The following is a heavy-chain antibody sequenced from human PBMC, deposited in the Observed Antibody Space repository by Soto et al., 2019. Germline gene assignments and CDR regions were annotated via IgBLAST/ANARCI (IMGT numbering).Heavy chain of an antibody. Sequence: PGGSLRPSGAPSVFPLSSYAKSWARQAAVEVLEGVSAISGSGGRPYYADSVKGRFTISRDNSKNTLYLQMNSLRAEDTAVYYCAKRSPSVYGSGTQDFDYWGQGTLVTVSS. CDR2: ISGSGGRP. CDR3: AKRSPSVYGSGTQDFDY. J-gene: IGHJ4*02. CDR1: VFPLSSYA. D-gene: IGHD3-10*01. V-gene: IGHV3-23*01.